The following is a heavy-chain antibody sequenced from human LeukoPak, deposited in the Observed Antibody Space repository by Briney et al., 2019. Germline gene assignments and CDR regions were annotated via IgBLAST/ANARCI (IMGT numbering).Heavy chain of an antibody. V-gene: IGHV4-59*01. J-gene: IGHJ4*02. Sequence: SETLSLTCTVSGGSISSYYWSWIRQPPGKGLEWIEYIYYSGSTNYNPSLKSRVTISVATSKNQFSLKLSSVTAADTAVYYCARDSVGYFDYWGQGTLVTVSS. CDR3: ARDSVGYFDY. CDR2: IYYSGST. CDR1: GGSISSYY.